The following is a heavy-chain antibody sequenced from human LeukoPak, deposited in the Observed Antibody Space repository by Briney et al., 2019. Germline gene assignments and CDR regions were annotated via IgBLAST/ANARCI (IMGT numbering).Heavy chain of an antibody. CDR3: ARRSYDVLTGYYNFDY. Sequence: GGSLRLSCAASGFTFSNYWMHWVRQPPGKGLVWVSRINGDGSSTNYADSVKGRFTISRDNAKNTLYLQMNSLRAEDTAVYYCARRSYDVLTGYYNFDYWGQGTLVTVSS. CDR2: INGDGSST. V-gene: IGHV3-74*01. CDR1: GFTFSNYW. J-gene: IGHJ4*02. D-gene: IGHD3-9*01.